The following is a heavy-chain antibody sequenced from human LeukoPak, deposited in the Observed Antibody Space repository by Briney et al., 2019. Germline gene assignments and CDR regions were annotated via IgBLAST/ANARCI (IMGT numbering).Heavy chain of an antibody. J-gene: IGHJ4*02. D-gene: IGHD3-10*01. CDR3: ARPLSFGESPLGY. CDR1: GYTFTSYG. Sequence: ASVKVSCKASGYTFTSYGINWVRQAPGQGLEWMGWISPYNGNANYAQKLQGRVTMTTDTSTSTAYMELRSLGSDDTAVYYCARPLSFGESPLGYWGQGTLVTVSS. CDR2: ISPYNGNA. V-gene: IGHV1-18*01.